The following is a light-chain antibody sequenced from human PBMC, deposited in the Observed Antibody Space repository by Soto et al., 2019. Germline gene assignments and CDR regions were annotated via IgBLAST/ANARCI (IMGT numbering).Light chain of an antibody. CDR2: SAS. CDR3: QRPYNAPPT. V-gene: IGKV1-27*01. CDR1: QGIRSY. Sequence: DIQLTQSPSSLSASVGDRVTITCRVSQGIRSYLNWYRQRSGKVPKVLIYSASTVQSGVPSRFSGSGSGTDFTLTISSLQPEDVATNYGQRPYNAPPTFGGGTKVEIK. J-gene: IGKJ4*01.